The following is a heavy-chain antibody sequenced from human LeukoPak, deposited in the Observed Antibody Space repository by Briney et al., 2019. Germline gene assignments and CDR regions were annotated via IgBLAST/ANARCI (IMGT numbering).Heavy chain of an antibody. CDR1: GFTFSSYA. D-gene: IGHD5-12*01. Sequence: GGSLRLSCAASGFTFSSYAMSWVRLAPGKGLEWVSAISGSGGSTYYADSVKGRFTISRDNSKNTLYLQMNSLRAEDTAVYYCAKDSPGRGYSGYDSWGQGTLVTVSS. CDR2: ISGSGGST. V-gene: IGHV3-23*01. CDR3: AKDSPGRGYSGYDS. J-gene: IGHJ4*02.